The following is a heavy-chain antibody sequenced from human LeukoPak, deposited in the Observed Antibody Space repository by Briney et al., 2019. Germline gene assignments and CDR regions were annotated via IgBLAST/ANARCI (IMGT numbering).Heavy chain of an antibody. Sequence: PGGSLRLSCAASGLTFKNAWMSWVRQAPGKGLEWVGRIESKADGGTTDYADSVKGRFTISRDNSKNTLYLQMNSLRAEDTAVYYCARGNMVRGVRGRGGMDVWGQGTTVTVSS. CDR3: ARGNMVRGVRGRGGMDV. V-gene: IGHV3-15*04. J-gene: IGHJ6*02. CDR2: IESKADGGTT. CDR1: GLTFKNAW. D-gene: IGHD3-10*01.